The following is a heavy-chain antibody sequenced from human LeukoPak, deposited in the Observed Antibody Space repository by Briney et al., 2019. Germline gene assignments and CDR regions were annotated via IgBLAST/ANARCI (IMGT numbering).Heavy chain of an antibody. D-gene: IGHD5-12*01. V-gene: IGHV3-74*01. J-gene: IGHJ5*02. CDR1: GFTFSNAW. Sequence: GGSLRLSCAASGFTFSNAWMRWVRQAPGKGLVWVSRINTDGSSTDYADSVKGRFTISRDNAKNTLYLQMNGLRAEDTAVYYCARDLDGYRSGNGAWGQGTLVTVSS. CDR3: ARDLDGYRSGNGA. CDR2: INTDGSST.